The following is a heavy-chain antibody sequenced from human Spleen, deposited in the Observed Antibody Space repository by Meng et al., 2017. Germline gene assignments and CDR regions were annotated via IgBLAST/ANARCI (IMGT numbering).Heavy chain of an antibody. V-gene: IGHV4-61*09. CDR2: IYSSGST. CDR1: GGFISSGSYY. Sequence: LRLSCTVSGGFISSGSYYWSWIRQPAGKGLEWIGHIYSSGSTNYNPSLKSRVTISVDTSKNQFSLKVSSVTAADTAVYYCARAGRFERQYYFDYWGQGTLVTVSS. CDR3: ARAGRFERQYYFDY. D-gene: IGHD3-9*01. J-gene: IGHJ4*02.